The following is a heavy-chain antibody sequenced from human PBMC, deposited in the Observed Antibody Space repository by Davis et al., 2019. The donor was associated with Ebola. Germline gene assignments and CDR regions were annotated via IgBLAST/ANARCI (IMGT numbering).Heavy chain of an antibody. Sequence: ASVKVSCKASGGTFSSYAISWVRQAPGQGFEWMGWINPNSGDTSISTAYMELTSLRSDDTAVYYCARDLEGRDGSSWSYYYYYMDVWGKGTTVTVSS. V-gene: IGHV1-2*02. CDR1: GGTFSSYA. CDR2: INPNSG. J-gene: IGHJ6*03. CDR3: ARDLEGRDGSSWSYYYYYMDV. D-gene: IGHD6-13*01.